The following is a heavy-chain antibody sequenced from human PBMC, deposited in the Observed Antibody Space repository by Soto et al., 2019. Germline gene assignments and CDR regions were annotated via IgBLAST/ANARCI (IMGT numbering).Heavy chain of an antibody. CDR2: IYYSGTT. V-gene: IGHV4-39*01. D-gene: IGHD3-9*01. CDR1: GDSISSSSYY. J-gene: IGHJ2*01. Sequence: SETLSLTCIVSGDSISSSSYYWVWIRQPPGKGLEWIGSIYYSGTTYYNPSLESRVTISIDTSKNQFSLKVSSLTAADTAVYYCAKTGPYDILAYWYFDLWGRGTLVTSPQ. CDR3: AKTGPYDILAYWYFDL.